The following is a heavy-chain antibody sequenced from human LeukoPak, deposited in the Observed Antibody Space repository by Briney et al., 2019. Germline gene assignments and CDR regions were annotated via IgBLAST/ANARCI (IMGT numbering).Heavy chain of an antibody. V-gene: IGHV4-30-4*01. CDR2: FYYSGSS. J-gene: IGHJ5*02. CDR3: ARGLMYYDILTGYYSGYWFDP. D-gene: IGHD3-9*01. CDR1: GGSISSGDYY. Sequence: SQTLSLTCTVSGGSISSGDYYWIWIRQPPGKGLEWIGYFYYSGSSYYNPSLKSLVTISVDTSKNQFSLKLSSVTAADTAVYYCARGLMYYDILTGYYSGYWFDPWGQGTLVTVSS.